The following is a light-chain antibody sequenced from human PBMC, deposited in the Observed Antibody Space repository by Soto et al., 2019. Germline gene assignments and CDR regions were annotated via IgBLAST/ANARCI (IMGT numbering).Light chain of an antibody. J-gene: IGKJ4*01. Sequence: DVVMTQSPLSLSVTLGQPASISCRSSQSLVHSDGNTYLNWFQQRPGQSPRRLIYKVSYRDSGVPHRFSGSGSGTDFTLQISRVEAEDVGIYYCMQTTPWPPLTFGGGTKVEIK. CDR2: KVS. CDR1: QSLVHSDGNTY. V-gene: IGKV2-30*02. CDR3: MQTTPWPPLT.